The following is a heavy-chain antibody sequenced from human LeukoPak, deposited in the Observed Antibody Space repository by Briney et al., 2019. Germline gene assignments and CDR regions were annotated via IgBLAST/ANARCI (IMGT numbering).Heavy chain of an antibody. D-gene: IGHD3-22*01. CDR3: ARDLFSESYDSSGYFDY. Sequence: GGSLRLSCEASGFSFRGYYMNWLRQAPGKGLEWLSFISRRGDSVLYADSVKGRFTISRDNAKSTLYLEMDSLTVEDTAVYYCARDLFSESYDSSGYFDYRGQGVLVTVSS. V-gene: IGHV3-11*01. CDR1: GFSFRGYY. J-gene: IGHJ4*02. CDR2: ISRRGDSV.